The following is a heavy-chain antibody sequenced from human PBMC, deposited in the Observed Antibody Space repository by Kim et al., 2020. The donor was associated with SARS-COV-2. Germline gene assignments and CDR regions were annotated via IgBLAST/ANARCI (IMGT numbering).Heavy chain of an antibody. CDR2: ISYDGSNK. V-gene: IGHV3-30*18. D-gene: IGHD3-22*01. Sequence: GGSLRLSCAASGFTFSSYGMHWVRQAPGKGLEWVAVISYDGSNKYYADSVKGRFTISRDNSKNTLYLQMNSLRAEGTAVYYCAKDLYYYDSSGYYMNWGQGTLVTVSS. CDR1: GFTFSSYG. CDR3: AKDLYYYDSSGYYMN. J-gene: IGHJ4*02.